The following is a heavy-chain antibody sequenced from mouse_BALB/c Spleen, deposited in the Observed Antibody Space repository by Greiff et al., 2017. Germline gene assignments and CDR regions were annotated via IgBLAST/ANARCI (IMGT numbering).Heavy chain of an antibody. D-gene: IGHD2-1*01. Sequence: VKLMESGPGLVAPSQSLSITCTVSGFSLTSYGVHWVRQPPGKGLEWLGVIWAGGSTNYNSALMSRLSISKDNSKSQVFLKMNSLQTDDTAMYYCARDGGNYVLYLDYWGQGTTLTVSS. V-gene: IGHV2-9*02. CDR2: IWAGGST. CDR3: ARDGGNYVLYLDY. CDR1: GFSLTSYG. J-gene: IGHJ2*01.